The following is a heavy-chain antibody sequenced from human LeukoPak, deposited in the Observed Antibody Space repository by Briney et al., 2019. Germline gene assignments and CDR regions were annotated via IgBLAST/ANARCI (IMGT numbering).Heavy chain of an antibody. CDR2: IKSKTDGGTT. CDR3: TTDYYDSSGYYDAD. CDR1: GFTFSNAW. J-gene: IGHJ4*02. Sequence: KPGGSLRLSCAASGFTFSNAWMSWVRQAPGKGLEWVGRIKSKTDGGTTDYAAPVKGRFTISRDDSKNTLYLQMNSLKTEDTAVYYRTTDYYDSSGYYDADWGQGTLVTVSS. V-gene: IGHV3-15*01. D-gene: IGHD3-22*01.